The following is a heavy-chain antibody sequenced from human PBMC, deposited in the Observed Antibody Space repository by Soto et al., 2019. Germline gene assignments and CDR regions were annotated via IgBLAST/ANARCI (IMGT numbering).Heavy chain of an antibody. CDR1: GGSISSYY. Sequence: SETLSLTCTVSGGSISSYYWSWIRQPPGKGLEWIGYIYYSGSTNYNPSLKSRVTISVDTSKNQFSLKLSSVTAADTAMYYCARSNGGALDYWGQGTLVTVSS. V-gene: IGHV4-59*01. J-gene: IGHJ4*02. CDR2: IYYSGST. D-gene: IGHD4-17*01. CDR3: ARSNGGALDY.